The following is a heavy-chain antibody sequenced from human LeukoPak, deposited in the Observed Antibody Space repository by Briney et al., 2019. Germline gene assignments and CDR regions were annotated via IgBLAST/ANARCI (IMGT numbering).Heavy chain of an antibody. Sequence: GGSLRLSCAASGFTFNSYGMHWVRQAPGKGLEWVADIWYDGSKEYYADSVKGRFTISRDNSKNTLFLQMNSLRAEDTAVYYCARDRDYGGTALLGYWGQGALVIVSS. CDR2: IWYDGSKE. V-gene: IGHV3-33*01. D-gene: IGHD4-23*01. J-gene: IGHJ4*02. CDR3: ARDRDYGGTALLGY. CDR1: GFTFNSYG.